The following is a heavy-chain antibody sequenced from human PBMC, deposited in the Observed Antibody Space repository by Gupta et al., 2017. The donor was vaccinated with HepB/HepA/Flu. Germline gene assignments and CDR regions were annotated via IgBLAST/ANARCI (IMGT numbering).Heavy chain of an antibody. CDR3: ARGRGTTNWFDP. J-gene: IGHJ5*02. D-gene: IGHD4-17*01. CDR2: INHSGST. Sequence: QVQLQQWGAGLLKPSETLSLTCAVYGGSFSGYYWSWIRQPPGKGLEWIGEINHSGSTNYNPALKSRVTISVDTSKKQFSLKLRSVTAADTAVYYCARGRGTTNWFDPWGQGTLVTVSS. CDR1: GGSFSGYY. V-gene: IGHV4-34*01.